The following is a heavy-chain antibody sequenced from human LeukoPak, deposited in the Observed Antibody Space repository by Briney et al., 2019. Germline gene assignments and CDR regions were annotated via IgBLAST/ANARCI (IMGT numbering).Heavy chain of an antibody. V-gene: IGHV4-61*02. J-gene: IGHJ4*02. CDR1: GGSISSGSYY. CDR2: IYTSGST. Sequence: SQTLSLTCIVSGGSISSGSYYWSWIRQPAGKGLEWIGRIYTSGSTNYNPSPRSRVTISVDTSKNQFSLTLSSVTAADTAVYYCARDRQLLFDYWGQGTLVTVSS. CDR3: ARDRQLLFDY. D-gene: IGHD2-2*01.